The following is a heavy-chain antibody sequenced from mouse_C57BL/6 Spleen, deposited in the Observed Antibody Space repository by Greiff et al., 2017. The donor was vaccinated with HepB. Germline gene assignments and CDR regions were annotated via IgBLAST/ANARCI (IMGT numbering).Heavy chain of an antibody. V-gene: IGHV14-4*01. Sequence: EVKLQESGAELVRPGASVKLSCTASGFNIKDDYMHWVKQRPEQGLEWIGWIDPENGDTEYASKFQGKATITADTSSNTAYLQLSSLTSEDTAVYYCTPYGYAWFAYWGQGTLVTVSA. CDR2: IDPENGDT. CDR1: GFNIKDDY. CDR3: TPYGYAWFAY. D-gene: IGHD2-2*01. J-gene: IGHJ3*01.